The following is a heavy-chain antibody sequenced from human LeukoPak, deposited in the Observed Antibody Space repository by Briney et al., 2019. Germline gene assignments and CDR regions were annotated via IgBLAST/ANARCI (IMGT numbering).Heavy chain of an antibody. CDR3: ARATIHERNYGDFQS. D-gene: IGHD4-17*01. CDR1: GGSISSGSYY. J-gene: IGHJ4*02. CDR2: IYTSGST. Sequence: PSQTLSLTCTVSGGSISSGSYYWSWIRQPAGKGLEWIGRIYTSGSTNYNPSLKSRVTISVDTSKNQFSLKLSSVTAADTAVYYCARATIHERNYGDFQSWGQGTLVTVSS. V-gene: IGHV4-61*02.